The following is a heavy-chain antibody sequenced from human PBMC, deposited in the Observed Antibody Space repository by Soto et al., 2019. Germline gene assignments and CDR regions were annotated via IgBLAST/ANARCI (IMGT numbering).Heavy chain of an antibody. J-gene: IGHJ4*02. V-gene: IGHV1-3*04. D-gene: IGHD3-16*01. CDR2: INTGKGDT. Sequence: ASVKVSCKASGYTFTAHAMHWVRQAPGQGLEWMGWINTGKGDTKYSQKFQGRITITRDTSASTTYMELSSLKSEDTALYYCARKILGGPTDYWGQGPLVTFS. CDR3: ARKILGGPTDY. CDR1: GYTFTAHA.